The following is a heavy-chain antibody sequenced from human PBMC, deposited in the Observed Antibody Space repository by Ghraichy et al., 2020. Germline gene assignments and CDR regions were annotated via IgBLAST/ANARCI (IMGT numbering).Heavy chain of an antibody. CDR3: ARGSMVRGVISES. Sequence: GGSLRLSCAASGFTFSSYWMHWVRQAPGKGLVWVSRINSDGSSTSYADSVKGRFTISRDNAKNTLYLQMNSLRAEDTVVYYCARGSMVRGVISESWGQGTLVTVSS. J-gene: IGHJ4*02. D-gene: IGHD3-10*01. CDR2: INSDGSST. CDR1: GFTFSSYW. V-gene: IGHV3-74*01.